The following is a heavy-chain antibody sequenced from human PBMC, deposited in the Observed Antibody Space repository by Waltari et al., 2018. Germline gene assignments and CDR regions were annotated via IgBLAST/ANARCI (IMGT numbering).Heavy chain of an antibody. J-gene: IGHJ5*02. CDR1: GFTFSSYW. V-gene: IGHV3-7*01. CDR3: AGLLAKIAPGWFDP. Sequence: EVQLVESGGGLVQPGGSLRLSCAASGFTFSSYWMSWVRQAPGKGLEWVANIKQDGSEKYYVDSVKGRFTISRDNAKNSLYLQMNSLRAEDTAVYYCAGLLAKIAPGWFDPWGQGTLVTVSS. D-gene: IGHD2-15*01. CDR2: IKQDGSEK.